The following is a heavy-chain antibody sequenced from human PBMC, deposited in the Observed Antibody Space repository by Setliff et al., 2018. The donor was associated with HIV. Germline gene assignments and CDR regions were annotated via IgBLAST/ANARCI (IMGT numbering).Heavy chain of an antibody. V-gene: IGHV4-4*07. D-gene: IGHD2-8*01. CDR1: GVSIDKNY. CDR2: VYMSGKT. J-gene: IGHJ6*03. Sequence: SLTCTVSGVSIDKNYWSWVRRPPGKGLEWIGRVYMSGKTNYSPSLKSRVTMSADTSKNQVSLKFTSVTAADTAVYYCAKDAGVTGGLYRYYIDAWGNGTTVTVSS. CDR3: AKDAGVTGGLYRYYIDA.